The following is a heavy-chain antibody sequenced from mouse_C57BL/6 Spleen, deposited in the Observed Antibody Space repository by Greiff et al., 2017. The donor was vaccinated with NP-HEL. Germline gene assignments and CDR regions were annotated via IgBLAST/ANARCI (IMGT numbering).Heavy chain of an antibody. Sequence: VQLQQSGAELVRPGASVKLSCTASGFNIKDDYMHWVKQRPEPGLEWIGWIDPENGAPEYASKFQAKATITADTSSNTAYLQLSSLTSEDTAVYYCTRTGTKYFDVWGTGTTVTVSS. CDR2: IDPENGAP. D-gene: IGHD4-1*01. V-gene: IGHV14-4*01. CDR3: TRTGTKYFDV. J-gene: IGHJ1*03. CDR1: GFNIKDDY.